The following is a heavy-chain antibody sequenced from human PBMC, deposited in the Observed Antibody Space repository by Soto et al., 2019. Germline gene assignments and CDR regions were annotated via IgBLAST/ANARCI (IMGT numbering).Heavy chain of an antibody. CDR3: ARDRELTTRNYFNY. CDR1: GFTFSSYA. CDR2: ISYVETNK. D-gene: IGHD4-4*01. V-gene: IGHV3-30-3*01. J-gene: IGHJ4*02. Sequence: QVQLVESGGGVVQPGRSLRLSCAASGFTFSSYAMHWVRQAPGKGLEWVAIISYVETNKYYAESVKGRFTVSRDNSRNTVYRQRNSLRAEDTAMYYCARDRELTTRNYFNYWGQGTLVTVSS.